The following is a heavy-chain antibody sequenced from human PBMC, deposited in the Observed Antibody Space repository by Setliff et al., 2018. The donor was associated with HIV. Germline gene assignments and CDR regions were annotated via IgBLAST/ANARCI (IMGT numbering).Heavy chain of an antibody. J-gene: IGHJ4*02. CDR1: GFTFSNYG. Sequence: AASGFTFSNYGMHWVRQAPGKGLEWVAVIWYDGSNQNYADSVKGRLTISRDNSNNTLYLQMNSLTPEDTAVYHCARYSSSWHTFDYWGQGTLVTVSS. V-gene: IGHV3-33*01. D-gene: IGHD6-13*01. CDR3: ARYSSSWHTFDY. CDR2: IWYDGSNQ.